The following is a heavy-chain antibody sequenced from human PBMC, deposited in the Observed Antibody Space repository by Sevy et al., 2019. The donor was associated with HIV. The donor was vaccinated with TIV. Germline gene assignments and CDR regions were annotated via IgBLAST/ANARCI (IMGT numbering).Heavy chain of an antibody. Sequence: GGSLRLSCAASGFTFNTHAMNWVRRAPVKGLEWVSVHSGIGSSTDYADSVKGRFTISRDNSKNTLYLQMNSLRADDTAVYYCAKALNPALESMIEVIFRSLKGFDVWGQGTMVTVSS. CDR3: AKALNPALESMIEVIFRSLKGFDV. J-gene: IGHJ3*01. CDR1: GFTFNTHA. CDR2: HSGIGSST. V-gene: IGHV3-23*01. D-gene: IGHD3-22*01.